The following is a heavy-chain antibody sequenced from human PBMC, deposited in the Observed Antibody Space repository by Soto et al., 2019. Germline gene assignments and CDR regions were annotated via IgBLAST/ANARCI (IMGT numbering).Heavy chain of an antibody. CDR3: AKDRGAGGRFSGIAVAGIPS. J-gene: IGHJ5*02. Sequence: EVQLLESVGGLVQPGGSLRLSCAASGFTFSSYAMSWVRQTPGKGLEWVSGISGGGGNTYYADAVTGRFTISRDNSRNTLYLQMNSLRAADTALYYGAKDRGAGGRFSGIAVAGIPSWGQGALVTVSS. CDR1: GFTFSSYA. CDR2: ISGGGGNT. V-gene: IGHV3-23*01. D-gene: IGHD6-19*01.